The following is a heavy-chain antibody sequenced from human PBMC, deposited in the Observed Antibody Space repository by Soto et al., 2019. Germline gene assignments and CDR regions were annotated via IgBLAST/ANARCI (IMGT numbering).Heavy chain of an antibody. CDR2: ISSSSSYI. CDR3: AREDTAMRSPYFDP. J-gene: IGHJ5*02. CDR1: GFTFSSYS. V-gene: IGHV3-21*01. Sequence: GGSLRLSCAASGFTFSSYSMNWVRQAPGKGLEWVSSISSSSSYIYYADSVKGRFTISRDNAKNSLYLQMNSLRAEDTAVYYCAREDTAMRSPYFDPWGQGTLVTVSS. D-gene: IGHD5-18*01.